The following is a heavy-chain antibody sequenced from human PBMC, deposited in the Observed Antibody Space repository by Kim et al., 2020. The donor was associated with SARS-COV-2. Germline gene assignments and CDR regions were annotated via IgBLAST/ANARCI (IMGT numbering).Heavy chain of an antibody. CDR2: IWYDGSNK. D-gene: IGHD3-3*01. V-gene: IGHV3-33*01. CDR1: GFTFSSYG. CDR3: ASAYYDFWSGALDY. Sequence: GGSLRLSCAASGFTFSSYGMHWVRQAPGKGLEWVAVIWYDGSNKYYADSVNGRFTISRDNSKNTLYLQMNSLRAEDTAVYYCASAYYDFWSGALDYWGQGTLVTVSS. J-gene: IGHJ4*02.